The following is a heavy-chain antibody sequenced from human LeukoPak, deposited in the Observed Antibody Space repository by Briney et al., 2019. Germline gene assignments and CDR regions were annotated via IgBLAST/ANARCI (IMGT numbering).Heavy chain of an antibody. CDR2: INHSGST. J-gene: IGHJ4*02. V-gene: IGHV4-34*01. Sequence: PSETLSLTCAVYGGSFSGYYWSWIRQPPGKGLEWIGKINHSGSTNYNPSLKSRVTISVDTSKNQFSLKLSSVTAADTAVYYCARGQVAARPNYWGQGTLVTVSS. CDR1: GGSFSGYY. CDR3: ARGQVAARPNY. D-gene: IGHD6-6*01.